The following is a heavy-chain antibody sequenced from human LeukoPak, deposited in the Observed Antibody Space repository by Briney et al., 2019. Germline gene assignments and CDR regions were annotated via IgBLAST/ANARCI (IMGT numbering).Heavy chain of an antibody. D-gene: IGHD3-22*01. CDR2: ISSSGSTI. Sequence: GGSLRLSCAASGFTFSSYEMNWVRQAPGKGLEWVSYISSSGSTIYYADSVKGRFTISRDNAKNSLYLQMNSLRAEDTAVYYCARAGHYDSSGYRDAFDILGQGTMVTVSS. CDR3: ARAGHYDSSGYRDAFDI. J-gene: IGHJ3*02. V-gene: IGHV3-48*03. CDR1: GFTFSSYE.